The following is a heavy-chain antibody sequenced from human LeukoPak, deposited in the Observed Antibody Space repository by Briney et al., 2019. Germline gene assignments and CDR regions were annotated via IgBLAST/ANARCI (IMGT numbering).Heavy chain of an antibody. CDR3: AREGIWFGERPFDP. V-gene: IGHV4-59*12. D-gene: IGHD3-10*01. Sequence: PSETLSLTCTVSGGSISSYYWSWIRQPPGKGLEWIGYIYYSGSTYYNPSLKSRVTISVDTSKNQFSLKLSSVTAADTAVYYCAREGIWFGERPFDPWGQGTLVTVSS. CDR2: IYYSGST. CDR1: GGSISSYY. J-gene: IGHJ5*02.